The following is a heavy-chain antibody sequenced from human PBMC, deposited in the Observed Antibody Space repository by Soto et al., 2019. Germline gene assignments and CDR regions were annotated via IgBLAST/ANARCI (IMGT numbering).Heavy chain of an antibody. CDR1: GLTVSTNY. V-gene: IGHV3-66*01. Sequence: EVQLVESGGGLVQPGGYLRISCAASGLTVSTNYMSWVRQAPGKGLEWGSIIYYGGTTYYADSVKGRFTISRDDSKNTLYLQMHSLRAEDTAFYYCARDYDTSRGDWAYYGIDVWGQGTTVTVSS. J-gene: IGHJ6*02. CDR2: IYYGGTT. CDR3: ARDYDTSRGDWAYYGIDV. D-gene: IGHD3-9*01.